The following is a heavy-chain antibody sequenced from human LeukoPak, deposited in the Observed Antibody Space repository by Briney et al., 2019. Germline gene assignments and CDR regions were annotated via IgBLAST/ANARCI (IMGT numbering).Heavy chain of an antibody. D-gene: IGHD1-26*01. CDR1: GGSISSGSYY. CDR3: ASFSYSGSYGVVVDY. V-gene: IGHV4-61*02. J-gene: IGHJ4*02. Sequence: SETLSLTCTASGGSISSGSYYWSWIRQPAGKGLEWIGRIYTSGSTNYNPSLKSRVTISVDTSKNQFSLKLSSVTAADTAVYYCASFSYSGSYGVVVDYWGQGTLVTVSS. CDR2: IYTSGST.